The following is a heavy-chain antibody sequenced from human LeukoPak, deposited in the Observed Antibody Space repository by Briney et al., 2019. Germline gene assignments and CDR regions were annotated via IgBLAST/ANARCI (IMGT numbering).Heavy chain of an antibody. CDR1: GGSFSGYY. CDR3: ARGIVGATTAGSHFDY. Sequence: SSEILSLTCAVYGGSFSGYYWSWIRQPPGKGLEWIGEINHSGSTNYNPSLKSRVTISVDTSKNQFSLKLSSVTAADTAVYYCARGIVGATTAGSHFDYWGQGTLVTVSS. D-gene: IGHD1-26*01. J-gene: IGHJ4*02. V-gene: IGHV4-34*01. CDR2: INHSGST.